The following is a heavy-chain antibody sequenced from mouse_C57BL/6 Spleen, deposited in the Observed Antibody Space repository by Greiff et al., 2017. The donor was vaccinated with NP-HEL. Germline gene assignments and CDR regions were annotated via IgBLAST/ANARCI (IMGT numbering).Heavy chain of an antibody. J-gene: IGHJ2*01. CDR1: GYTFTSYD. V-gene: IGHV1-85*01. D-gene: IGHD2-14*01. CDR3: AREGEYEGDYFDY. CDR2: IYPRDGST. Sequence: VQLQESGPELVKPGASVKLSCKASGYTFTSYDINWVKQRPGQGLEWIGWIYPRDGSTKYNEKFKGKATLTVDTSSSTAYMELHSLTSEDSAVYFGAREGEYEGDYFDYWGQGTTLTVSS.